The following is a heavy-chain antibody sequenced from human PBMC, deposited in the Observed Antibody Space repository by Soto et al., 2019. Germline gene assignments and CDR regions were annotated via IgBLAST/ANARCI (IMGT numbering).Heavy chain of an antibody. CDR2: IYYSGST. V-gene: IGHV4-59*01. CDR3: ASAYCSGSYWASYYYYYYMDV. J-gene: IGHJ6*03. CDR1: GGSISSYY. Sequence: SETLSLTCTVSGGSISSYYWSWIRQPPGKGLEWIGYIYYSGSTNYNPSLKSRVTISVDTSKNQFSLKLSSVTAADTAVYYCASAYCSGSYWASYYYYYYMDVWGKGTTVTVSS. D-gene: IGHD3-10*01.